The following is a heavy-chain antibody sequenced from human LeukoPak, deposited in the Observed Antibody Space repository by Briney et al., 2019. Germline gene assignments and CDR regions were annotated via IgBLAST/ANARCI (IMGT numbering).Heavy chain of an antibody. CDR3: ARQSSSDSRDY. D-gene: IGHD6-6*01. CDR1: GFTFTNFA. Sequence: PGGSLRLSCAASGFTFTNFAMSWVRQAPGKGLEWVSSVSGSGGSTYYADSVKGRFTISRDNSKNTLYLQMNSLRAEDTAVYYCARQSSSDSRDYWGQGTLVTVSS. CDR2: VSGSGGST. V-gene: IGHV3-23*01. J-gene: IGHJ4*02.